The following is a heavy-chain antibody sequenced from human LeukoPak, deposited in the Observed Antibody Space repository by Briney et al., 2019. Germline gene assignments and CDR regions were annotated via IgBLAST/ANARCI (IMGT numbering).Heavy chain of an antibody. Sequence: PGGSLRLSCAASGFTFSNYAMSWVRQAPGKSLEWVSAISGSGDGTDYADSVKGRFTISRDNSKNTLYLQMNSLRAEDTAVYYCVDWDPVDSWGQGTLVTVSS. CDR3: VDWDPVDS. CDR2: ISGSGDGT. J-gene: IGHJ5*01. CDR1: GFTFSNYA. V-gene: IGHV3-23*01. D-gene: IGHD3-9*01.